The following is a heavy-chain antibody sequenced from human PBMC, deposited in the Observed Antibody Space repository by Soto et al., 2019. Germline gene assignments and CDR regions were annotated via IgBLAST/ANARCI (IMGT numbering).Heavy chain of an antibody. J-gene: IGHJ5*02. Sequence: GGALRLSCAASGFTFSSYGMHWVRQAPGKGLEWGAVIWYDGSNKYYADSVKGRFTISRDNSKNTLYLQMKSLRAEDTPVYYSARDYHAASGLYWFDPWGQGTLVPVSS. D-gene: IGHD3-22*01. V-gene: IGHV3-33*01. CDR3: ARDYHAASGLYWFDP. CDR2: IWYDGSNK. CDR1: GFTFSSYG.